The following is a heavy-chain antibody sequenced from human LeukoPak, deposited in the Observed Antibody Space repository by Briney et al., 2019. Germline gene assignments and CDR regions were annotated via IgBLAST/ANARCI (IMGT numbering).Heavy chain of an antibody. J-gene: IGHJ4*02. D-gene: IGHD6-13*01. CDR3: ASSSYSSSWYGY. V-gene: IGHV1-2*02. CDR1: GYTFTGYY. Sequence: ASVKVSCKASGYTFTGYYMHWVRQAPGQGLEWMGWINPNSGGTNDAQKFQGRVTMTRDTSISTAYMELSRLRSDDTAVYYCASSSYSSSWYGYWGQGTLVTVSS. CDR2: INPNSGGT.